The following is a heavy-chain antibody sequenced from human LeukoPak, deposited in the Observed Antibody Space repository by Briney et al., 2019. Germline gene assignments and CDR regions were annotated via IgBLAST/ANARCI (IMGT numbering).Heavy chain of an antibody. CDR2: ISSSSSYI. CDR3: ANVEIATMFY. Sequence: GGSLRLSCAASGFTFSSYRMHWVRQAPGKGLEWVSSISSSSSYIYYADSVKGRFTISRDNAKNSLYLQMNSLRAEDTAVYYCANVEIATMFYWGQGTVVTVSS. D-gene: IGHD5-24*01. V-gene: IGHV3-21*01. J-gene: IGHJ4*02. CDR1: GFTFSSYR.